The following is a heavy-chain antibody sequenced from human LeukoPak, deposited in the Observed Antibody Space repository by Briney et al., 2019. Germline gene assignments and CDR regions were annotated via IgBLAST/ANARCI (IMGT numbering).Heavy chain of an antibody. Sequence: SETLSLTCTVSGGSISSYYWSWIRQPPGKGLEWIGEINHSGSTNYNPSLKSRVTISVDTSKNQFSLKLSSVTAADTAVYYCARDIWGPPPDYWGQGTLVTVSS. CDR1: GGSISSYY. V-gene: IGHV4-34*01. J-gene: IGHJ4*02. CDR3: ARDIWGPPPDY. CDR2: INHSGST. D-gene: IGHD3-10*01.